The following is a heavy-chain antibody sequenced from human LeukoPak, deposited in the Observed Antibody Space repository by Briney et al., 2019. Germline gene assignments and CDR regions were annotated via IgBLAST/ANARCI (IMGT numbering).Heavy chain of an antibody. J-gene: IGHJ4*02. CDR2: INHSGST. Sequence: SETLSLTXAVYGGSFSGYYWSWIRQPPGKGLEWIGEINHSGSTNYNASLKSRVTISGDTSKNQFSLKLSSVTAADTAVYYCALYDFWSGYSTYWGQGTLVTVSA. CDR1: GGSFSGYY. D-gene: IGHD3-3*01. CDR3: ALYDFWSGYSTY. V-gene: IGHV4-34*01.